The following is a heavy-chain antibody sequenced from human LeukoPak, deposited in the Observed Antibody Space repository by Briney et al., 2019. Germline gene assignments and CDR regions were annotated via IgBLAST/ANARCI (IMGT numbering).Heavy chain of an antibody. Sequence: SETLSLTCNVSGYSISSGYYWAWIRQSPGKGLEWIGRIYTSGSTNYNPSLKSRVTISVDTSKNQFSLKLSSVTAADTAVYYCARDRYYDSSGEAFDIWGQGTMVTVSS. J-gene: IGHJ3*02. CDR1: GYSISSGYY. CDR2: IYTSGST. V-gene: IGHV4-38-2*02. CDR3: ARDRYYDSSGEAFDI. D-gene: IGHD3-22*01.